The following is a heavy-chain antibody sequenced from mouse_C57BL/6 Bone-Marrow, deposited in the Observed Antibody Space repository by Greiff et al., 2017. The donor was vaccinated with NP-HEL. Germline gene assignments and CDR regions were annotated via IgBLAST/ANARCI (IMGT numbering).Heavy chain of an antibody. J-gene: IGHJ2*01. V-gene: IGHV1-74*01. D-gene: IGHD1-1*01. Sequence: QVQLQQPGAELVKPGASVKVSCKASGYTFTSYWMHWVKQRPGQGLEWIGRIHPSDSDTNYNQKFKGKATLTEDKSSSTAYMQLSSLTSEDSAVYYCAMNYGSSYYFDYWGQGTTLTVSS. CDR3: AMNYGSSYYFDY. CDR2: IHPSDSDT. CDR1: GYTFTSYW.